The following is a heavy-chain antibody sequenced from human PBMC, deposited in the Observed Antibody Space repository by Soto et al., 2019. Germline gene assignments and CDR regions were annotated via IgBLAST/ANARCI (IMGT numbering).Heavy chain of an antibody. CDR1: GASISGFY. D-gene: IGHD1-1*01. Sequence: PSETLSLTCTVSGASISGFYWSWIRKSAGKGLEWIGRIYATGTTDYNPSLKSRAMMSVGTSKKQFSLKLRSVTAADTAVYYCVRDGTKTLRDWFDPWGQGMSVTVSS. J-gene: IGHJ5*02. V-gene: IGHV4-4*07. CDR2: IYATGTT. CDR3: VRDGTKTLRDWFDP.